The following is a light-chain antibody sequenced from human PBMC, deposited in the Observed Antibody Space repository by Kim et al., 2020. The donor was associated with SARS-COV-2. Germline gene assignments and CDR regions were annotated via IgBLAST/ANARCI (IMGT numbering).Light chain of an antibody. V-gene: IGKV3-20*01. Sequence: EIVLTQSPGTLSLSPGQRATLSCRASQSVSDNSLAWYQQRPGQAPRLLIYGASRRATGIADRFSGTGSGTDFTLTISRLEPEDFAVYHCQQYGSSEVTFGGGTKVDIK. J-gene: IGKJ4*01. CDR2: GAS. CDR3: QQYGSSEVT. CDR1: QSVSDNS.